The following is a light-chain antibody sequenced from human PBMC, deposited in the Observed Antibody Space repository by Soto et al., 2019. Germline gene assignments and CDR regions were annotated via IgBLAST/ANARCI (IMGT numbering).Light chain of an antibody. CDR3: QQYGSSPQEHT. V-gene: IGKV3-20*01. CDR2: GSS. Sequence: EIVLTQSPDTLSLSPGERATLSCRASQSVSSIFVAWYQQKPGQAPRLLIYGSSSSDTGIPDRFSGSGSGTDFTLTISRLQPEDCAVYYCQQYGSSPQEHTFGQGTKLEIK. CDR1: QSVSSIF. J-gene: IGKJ2*01.